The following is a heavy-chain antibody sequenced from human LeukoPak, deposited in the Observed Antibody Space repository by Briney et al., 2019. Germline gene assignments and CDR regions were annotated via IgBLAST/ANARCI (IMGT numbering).Heavy chain of an antibody. D-gene: IGHD6-13*01. CDR1: GFTFSSYG. Sequence: PGGSLRLSCAASGFTFSSYGMHWVRQAPGKGLEWVAFIRYDGSNKYYADSVKGRFTISRDNSKNTLYLQMNSLRAEDTAVYYCAREYSSSWYYSFDYWGQGTLVTVSS. J-gene: IGHJ4*02. CDR2: IRYDGSNK. CDR3: AREYSSSWYYSFDY. V-gene: IGHV3-30*02.